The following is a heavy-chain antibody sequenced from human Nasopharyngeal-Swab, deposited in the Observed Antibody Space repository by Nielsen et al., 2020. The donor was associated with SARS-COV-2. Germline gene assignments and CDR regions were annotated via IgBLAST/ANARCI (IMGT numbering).Heavy chain of an antibody. CDR2: INHSGST. Sequence: WIRQPPGKGLEWIGEINHSGSTNYNPSLKSRVTISVDTSKNQFSLKLSSVTAADTAVYYCARAMYYDYVWGSYRPGAFDIWGQGTMVTVSS. V-gene: IGHV4-34*01. CDR3: ARAMYYDYVWGSYRPGAFDI. J-gene: IGHJ3*02. D-gene: IGHD3-16*02.